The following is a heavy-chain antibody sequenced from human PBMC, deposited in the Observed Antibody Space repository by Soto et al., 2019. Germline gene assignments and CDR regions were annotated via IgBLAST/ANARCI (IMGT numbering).Heavy chain of an antibody. J-gene: IGHJ4*02. CDR2: ISGSGGGT. CDR3: ATRTALRITGTEY. Sequence: GGSLRLSCAASGFTFSSYAMSWVRQAPGKGLEWVSAISGSGGGTYYADSVKGRFTISRDNSRNTLYLQMNSLRAEDTAVYYCATRTALRITGTEYWGQGTLVTVSS. V-gene: IGHV3-23*01. D-gene: IGHD1-20*01. CDR1: GFTFSSYA.